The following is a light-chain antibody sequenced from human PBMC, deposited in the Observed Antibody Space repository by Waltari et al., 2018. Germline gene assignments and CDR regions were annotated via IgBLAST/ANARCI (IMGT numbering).Light chain of an antibody. CDR1: RSVSGD. V-gene: IGKV3-15*01. CDR2: GAS. Sequence: ETVLTQSPATLSMSPGERATLSCRARRSVSGDLAWYQQKPGQAPRLLIYGASTRATDIPARFSGSGSGTEFTLTISSLQSEDFAVYYCQQYNIWPLTFGGGTNVEI. CDR3: QQYNIWPLT. J-gene: IGKJ4*01.